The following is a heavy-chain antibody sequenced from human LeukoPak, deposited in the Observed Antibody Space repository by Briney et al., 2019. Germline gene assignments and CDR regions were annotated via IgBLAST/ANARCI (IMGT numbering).Heavy chain of an antibody. V-gene: IGHV4-34*01. CDR2: INHSGST. J-gene: IGHJ4*02. Sequence: SETLSLTCAVYGGSFSGYYWSWIRQPPGKGLEWIGEINHSGSTNYNPSLKSRVTISVETSKNQFSLKLSSVTAADTALYYCARKGVIHYYGSGSYVYWGQGTLVTVSS. CDR1: GGSFSGYY. D-gene: IGHD3-10*01. CDR3: ARKGVIHYYGSGSYVY.